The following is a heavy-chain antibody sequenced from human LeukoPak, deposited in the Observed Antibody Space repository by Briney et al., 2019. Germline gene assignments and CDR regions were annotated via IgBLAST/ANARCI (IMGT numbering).Heavy chain of an antibody. Sequence: SGGSLRLSCAASGFTFSSYGVHWVRQAPGKGLEWVAFIRYDGSNKYYADSVKGRFTISRDNSKNTLYLQMNSLRAEDTAVYYCAKDTTPPKAGFDPWGQGTLVTVSS. CDR2: IRYDGSNK. D-gene: IGHD1-14*01. J-gene: IGHJ5*02. CDR3: AKDTTPPKAGFDP. CDR1: GFTFSSYG. V-gene: IGHV3-30*02.